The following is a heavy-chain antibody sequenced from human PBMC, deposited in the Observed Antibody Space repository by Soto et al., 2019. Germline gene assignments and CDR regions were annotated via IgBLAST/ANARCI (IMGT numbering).Heavy chain of an antibody. CDR2: IYQSGST. Sequence: QLQLQESGSGLLKPSQTLSLTCAVSGVSISSDGYSWSWIRQPPGKGMEWIGFIYQSGSTYYNPSLKSRGTMSVDRSKNQFSLKLTSVTAADTAVYYCARACYDFWTSYHYGMDVWGQGTTVTVFS. CDR3: ARACYDFWTSYHYGMDV. CDR1: GVSISSDGYS. D-gene: IGHD3-3*01. V-gene: IGHV4-30-2*01. J-gene: IGHJ6*02.